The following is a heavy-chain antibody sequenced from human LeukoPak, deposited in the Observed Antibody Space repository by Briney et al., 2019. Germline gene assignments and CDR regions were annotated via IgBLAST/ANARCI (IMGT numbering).Heavy chain of an antibody. J-gene: IGHJ4*02. CDR2: IKQDGSEK. CDR3: ARDSAAFDY. CDR1: GFTVSSNS. D-gene: IGHD2-15*01. V-gene: IGHV3-7*01. Sequence: GGSLRLSCTVSGFTVSSNSMSWVRQAPGKGLEWVANIKQDGSEKYYVDSVKGRFTISRDNAKNSLYLQMNSLRAEDTTVYYCARDSAAFDYWGQGTLVTVSS.